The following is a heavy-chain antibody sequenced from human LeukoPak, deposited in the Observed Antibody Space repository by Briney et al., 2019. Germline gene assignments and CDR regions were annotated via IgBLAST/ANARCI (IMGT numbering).Heavy chain of an antibody. CDR2: INHSGST. Sequence: SETLSLTCAVYGGSFSGYYWSWIRQPPGKGLEWIGEINHSGSTNYNPSLKSRVTISVDTSKNQFSPKLSSVTAADTAVYYCARGRNRGWLVKLVGFDYWGQGTLVTVSS. V-gene: IGHV4-34*01. CDR3: ARGRNRGWLVKLVGFDY. CDR1: GGSFSGYY. J-gene: IGHJ4*02. D-gene: IGHD6-19*01.